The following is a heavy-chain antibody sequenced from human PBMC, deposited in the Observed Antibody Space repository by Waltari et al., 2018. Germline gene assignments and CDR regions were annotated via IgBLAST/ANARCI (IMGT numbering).Heavy chain of an antibody. J-gene: IGHJ6*02. CDR1: GGPFSSYA. Sequence: QVQLVQSGAAVKKPGSSVMVPCKASGGPFSSYATSRVRQAHGKGLEWMGGIIPIFGTANYAQKFQGRVTITADESTSTAYMELSNLRSEDTAVYYCARTTRYGDYLYYYYGMDVWGQGTTVTVSS. CDR2: IIPIFGTA. V-gene: IGHV1-69*13. CDR3: ARTTRYGDYLYYYYGMDV. D-gene: IGHD4-17*01.